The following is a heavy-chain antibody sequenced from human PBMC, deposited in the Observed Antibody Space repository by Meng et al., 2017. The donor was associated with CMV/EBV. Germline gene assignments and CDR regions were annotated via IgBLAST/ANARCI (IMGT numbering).Heavy chain of an antibody. CDR3: ARDRARDGDYGNWFDH. V-gene: IGHV4-39*07. D-gene: IGHD4-17*01. Sequence: QRALVEAGQGRVKPSEPRAPTWTVCVGSVSTSSYYWSWIRQPPGKGLEWMGSSYYSGITYYNPSLKSRVTISVDTSKTQFSLKLSSVTAADTAVYYCARDRARDGDYGNWFDHWGQGTLVTVSS. J-gene: IGHJ5*02. CDR1: VGSVSTSSYY. CDR2: SYYSGIT.